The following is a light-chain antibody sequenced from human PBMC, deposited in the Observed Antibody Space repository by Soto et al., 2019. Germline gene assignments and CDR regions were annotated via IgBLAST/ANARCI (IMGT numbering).Light chain of an antibody. Sequence: EIVMTQSPGTLSVSPGERATLSCRASQSVNSNLAWYQQKPGQAPRLLIYGTSTRATGIPARFSGSGSGTEFPLTISSLQSEDFAVSYCQQYNKWPLWTFGQGTKVEIK. J-gene: IGKJ1*01. CDR3: QQYNKWPLWT. V-gene: IGKV3-15*01. CDR1: QSVNSN. CDR2: GTS.